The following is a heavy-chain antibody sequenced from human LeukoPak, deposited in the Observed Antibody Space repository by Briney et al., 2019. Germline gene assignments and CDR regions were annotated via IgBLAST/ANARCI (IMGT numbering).Heavy chain of an antibody. CDR3: ARQAIAAPGTIHYSYYIDV. CDR1: GYSFTTYW. Sequence: GESLKISCKGSGYSFTTYWIGWVRQMPGKGLEWMGIIYPGDSDTRYSPSFQGQVTISADKSISTAYLQWSSLKASDTAMYYCARQAIAAPGTIHYSYYIDVWGKGTTVTVSS. J-gene: IGHJ6*03. D-gene: IGHD6-13*01. V-gene: IGHV5-51*01. CDR2: IYPGDSDT.